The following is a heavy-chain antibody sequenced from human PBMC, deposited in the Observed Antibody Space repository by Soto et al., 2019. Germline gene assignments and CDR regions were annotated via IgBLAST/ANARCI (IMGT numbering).Heavy chain of an antibody. CDR1: GFHFSTYR. CDR3: TRVDGYTHTSDF. CDR2: ITANSDYT. J-gene: IGHJ4*02. D-gene: IGHD5-12*01. Sequence: GSLRLSCAASGFHFSTYRMSWVRRAPGKGLEWVSSITANSDYTYHADSLKGRFTISRDNAKSSLYLQMNNLRVDDTALYFCTRVDGYTHTSDFWGQGTQVTVSS. V-gene: IGHV3-21*01.